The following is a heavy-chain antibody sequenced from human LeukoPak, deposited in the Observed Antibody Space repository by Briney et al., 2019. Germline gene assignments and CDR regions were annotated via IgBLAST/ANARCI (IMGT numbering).Heavy chain of an antibody. CDR1: GGSVSSGSYY. V-gene: IGHV4-61*02. CDR3: AREDARSVPTAISPLDY. CDR2: IYTSGST. J-gene: IGHJ4*02. Sequence: SQTLSLTCTVSGGSVSSGSYYWSWIRQPAGRGLEWIGRIYTSGSTNYNPSLKSRLTISLDTSKNQFSLKLSSVTAVDTAVYYCAREDARSVPTAISPLDYWGQGTLVTVSS. D-gene: IGHD2-2*01.